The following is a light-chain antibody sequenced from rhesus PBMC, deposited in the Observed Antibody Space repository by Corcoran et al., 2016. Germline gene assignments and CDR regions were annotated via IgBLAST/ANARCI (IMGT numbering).Light chain of an antibody. CDR3: LQGYSTPFT. J-gene: IGKJ4*01. CDR1: PGISDF. V-gene: IGKV1-36*02. CDR2: STS. Sequence: DIQMTQSPSSLSASVGDRVTITCRASPGISDFLSWYQQKPGKAPTRRIYSTSTLVRGVPSRFSGMGSGTDCTLTISRLQPEDFAAYYCLQGYSTPFTFGGGTKVELK.